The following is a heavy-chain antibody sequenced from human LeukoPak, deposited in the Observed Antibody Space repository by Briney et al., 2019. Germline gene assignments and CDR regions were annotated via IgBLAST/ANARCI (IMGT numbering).Heavy chain of an antibody. CDR2: IYYSGST. CDR1: GGSISSYY. CDR3: ARLVVAATPFDY. J-gene: IGHJ4*02. Sequence: PSETLSLTCTVPGGSISSYYWSWIRQPPGKGLEWIGYIYYSGSTNYNPSLKSRVTISVDTSKNQFSLKLSSVTAADTAVYYCARLVVAATPFDYWGQGTLVTVSS. D-gene: IGHD2-15*01. V-gene: IGHV4-59*08.